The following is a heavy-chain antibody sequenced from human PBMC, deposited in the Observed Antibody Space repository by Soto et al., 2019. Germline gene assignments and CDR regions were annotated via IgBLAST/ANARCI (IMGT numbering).Heavy chain of an antibody. J-gene: IGHJ5*02. CDR1: GYTFTSYD. CDR3: AREIPTYNWFDP. Sequence: GASVKVSCKASGYTFTSYDINWVRQATGQGLEWMGWMNPNSGNTGYAQKFQGRVTMTRNTSISTAYMELSSLRSEDTAVYYCAREIPTYNWFDPWGQGTLVTVSS. CDR2: MNPNSGNT. V-gene: IGHV1-8*01.